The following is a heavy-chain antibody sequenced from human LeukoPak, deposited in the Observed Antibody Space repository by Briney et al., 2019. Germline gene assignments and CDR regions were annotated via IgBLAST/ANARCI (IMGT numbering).Heavy chain of an antibody. D-gene: IGHD5-18*01. Sequence: PGGSLRLSXAASEFTFSSYSMNWVRQAPGKGLEWVSSISSTSSYIYYADSVKGRFTISRDNAKNSLYLRMNGLRAEDTAVYYCARDRRGYSYGHDYWGQGTLVTVSS. CDR3: ARDRRGYSYGHDY. V-gene: IGHV3-21*01. CDR1: EFTFSSYS. J-gene: IGHJ4*02. CDR2: ISSTSSYI.